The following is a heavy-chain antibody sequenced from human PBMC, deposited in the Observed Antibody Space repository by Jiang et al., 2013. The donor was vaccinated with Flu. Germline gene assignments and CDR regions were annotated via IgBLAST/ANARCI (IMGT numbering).Heavy chain of an antibody. CDR3: ARSGGAMQRDIVVVPAPPYAFDI. Sequence: IGSIYYSGSTYYNPSLKSRVTISVDTSKNQFSLKLSSVTAADTAVYYCARSGGAMQRDIVVVPAPPYAFDIWGQGTMVTVSS. J-gene: IGHJ3*02. V-gene: IGHV4-39*01. CDR2: IYYSGST. D-gene: IGHD2-2*01.